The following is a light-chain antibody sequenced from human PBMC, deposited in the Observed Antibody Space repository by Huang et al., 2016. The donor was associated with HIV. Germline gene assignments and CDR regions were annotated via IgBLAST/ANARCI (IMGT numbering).Light chain of an antibody. CDR1: QSISTY. Sequence: DIQMTQSPSSLSASVGDRVTITCRASQSISTYLNWYQQKPGKAPKLLIYAASTWQSVVPSRFSGSGSGTDFTLTISSLQPEDVATYYCQQTYSTLTFGPGTKVDIK. CDR2: AAS. CDR3: QQTYSTLT. J-gene: IGKJ3*01. V-gene: IGKV1-39*01.